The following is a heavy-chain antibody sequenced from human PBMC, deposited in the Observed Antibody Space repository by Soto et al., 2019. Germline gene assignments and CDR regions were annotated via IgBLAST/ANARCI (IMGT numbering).Heavy chain of an antibody. Sequence: GGSLGLSGATTGYTFSSYGKHWVRQAPFQGLEWVAVISYDGSNKYYADSVKGRFTISRDNSKNTLYLQMNSLRAEDTVVYYCAKDRHVMVRGFDGMDVWGQGTTVTVS. CDR1: GYTFSSYG. D-gene: IGHD3-10*01. J-gene: IGHJ6*02. CDR2: ISYDGSNK. CDR3: AKDRHVMVRGFDGMDV. V-gene: IGHV3-30*18.